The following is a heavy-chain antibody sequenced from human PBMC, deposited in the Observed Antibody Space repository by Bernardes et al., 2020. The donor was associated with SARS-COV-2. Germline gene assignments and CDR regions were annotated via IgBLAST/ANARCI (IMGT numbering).Heavy chain of an antibody. V-gene: IGHV1-46*03. Sequence: ASVKVSCKPSGYSFTTYYLHWVRQAPGQGLEWMGIINPSGGDTNYAEKFQGRVTMTRDMSTGTVYMELSSLTSEDTAVYYCARDLDDEPFDYWGQGTLVTVSS. CDR2: INPSGGDT. CDR3: ARDLDDEPFDY. J-gene: IGHJ4*02. CDR1: GYSFTTYY. D-gene: IGHD1-1*01.